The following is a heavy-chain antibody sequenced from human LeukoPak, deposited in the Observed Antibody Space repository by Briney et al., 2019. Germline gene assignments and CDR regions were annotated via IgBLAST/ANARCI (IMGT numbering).Heavy chain of an antibody. CDR1: GGSTSGGGYS. CDR2: IYYSGST. D-gene: IGHD3-16*01. Sequence: PSETLSLTCAVSGGSTSGGGYSWSWIRQPPGKGLEWIGYIYYSGSTYYNPSLKSRVTISVDRSKNQFSLNLQSVTAADTAVYYCASVSSGGYFDYWGQGILVSVSS. J-gene: IGHJ4*02. CDR3: ASVSSGGYFDY. V-gene: IGHV4-30-2*01.